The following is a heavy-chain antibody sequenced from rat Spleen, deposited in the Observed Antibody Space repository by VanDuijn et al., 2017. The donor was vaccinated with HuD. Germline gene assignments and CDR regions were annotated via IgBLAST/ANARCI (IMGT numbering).Heavy chain of an antibody. V-gene: IGHV5-22*01. J-gene: IGHJ2*01. D-gene: IGHD1-9*01. Sequence: EVQLVESGGGLVQPGRSMKLSCAASGFTFSDYYMAWVRQAPKKGLEWVASISYEGSSTYYGDSVKGRFTISRDNAKSTLYLQMNSLRSEDTATYYCARRHYGYTDYFDHWGQGVMVTVSS. CDR1: GFTFSDYY. CDR3: ARRHYGYTDYFDH. CDR2: ISYEGSST.